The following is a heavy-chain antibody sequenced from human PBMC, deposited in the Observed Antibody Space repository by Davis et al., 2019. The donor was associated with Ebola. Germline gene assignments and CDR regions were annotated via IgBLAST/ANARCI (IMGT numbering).Heavy chain of an antibody. Sequence: GGSLRLSCAASGFTVSNNYMSWVRQAPGKGLEWVSVIYSGGSTYYADSVKGRFTISRDNSKNTLYLQMNSLRAEDTAVYYCARAGYSGYEGFNYWGQGTLVTVSS. CDR1: GFTVSNNY. CDR2: IYSGGST. J-gene: IGHJ4*02. CDR3: ARAGYSGYEGFNY. D-gene: IGHD5-12*01. V-gene: IGHV3-53*01.